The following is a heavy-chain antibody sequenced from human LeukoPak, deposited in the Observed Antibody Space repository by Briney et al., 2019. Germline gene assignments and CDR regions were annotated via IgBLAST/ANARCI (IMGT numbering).Heavy chain of an antibody. Sequence: PGGSLRLSCAASGFTFSSYAMTWVRQAPGKGLEWVSGVFSSGDSTYYADSVKGRFTISRDNSKNTLYLQMNSLRAEDTAVYYCARGWSQTATVGFDYWGQGTLVTVSS. CDR2: VFSSGDST. J-gene: IGHJ4*02. CDR1: GFTFSSYA. CDR3: ARGWSQTATVGFDY. V-gene: IGHV3-23*01. D-gene: IGHD4-23*01.